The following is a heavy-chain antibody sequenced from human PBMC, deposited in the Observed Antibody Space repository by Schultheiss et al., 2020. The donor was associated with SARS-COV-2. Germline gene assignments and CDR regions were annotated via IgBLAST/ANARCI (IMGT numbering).Heavy chain of an antibody. CDR3: AKDKGLAAAGAFDY. CDR2: ISGSGGST. J-gene: IGHJ4*02. V-gene: IGHV3-23*01. CDR1: GFTFSSYA. Sequence: GGSLRLSCAASGFTFSSYAMSWVRQAPGKGLEWVSAISGSGGSTYYADSVKGRFTISRDNAKNSLYLQMNSLRAEDTALYYCAKDKGLAAAGAFDYWGQGTLVTVSS. D-gene: IGHD6-13*01.